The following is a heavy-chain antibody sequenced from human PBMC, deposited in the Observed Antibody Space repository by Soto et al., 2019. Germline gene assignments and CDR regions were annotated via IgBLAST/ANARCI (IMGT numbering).Heavy chain of an antibody. J-gene: IGHJ4*02. CDR1: GGSIISSNW. V-gene: IGHV4-4*02. CDR2: IYYSGNT. D-gene: IGHD3-22*01. CDR3: ARGKYDSSGYYRTFDF. Sequence: SETLSLTCAVSGGSIISSNWWSWVRQPPGKGLEWIGEIYYSGNTNANPSLKSRVTLSVDTSKNQFSLELSSVTAADTAIYYCARGKYDSSGYYRTFDFWGQGTLVTVSS.